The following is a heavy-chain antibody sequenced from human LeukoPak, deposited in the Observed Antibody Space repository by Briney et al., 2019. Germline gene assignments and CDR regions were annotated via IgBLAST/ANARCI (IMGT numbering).Heavy chain of an antibody. Sequence: ASVKVSCKASGYTFTSYGISWVRQAPGQGLAWMGWISAYNGNTNYAQKLQGRVTVTTDTSKSTAYMELRSLRSDDTAVYYCARGQYSSSGWAIDYWGQGTLVTVSS. CDR2: ISAYNGNT. J-gene: IGHJ4*01. V-gene: IGHV1-18*01. CDR1: GYTFTSYG. CDR3: ARGQYSSSGWAIDY. D-gene: IGHD6-19*01.